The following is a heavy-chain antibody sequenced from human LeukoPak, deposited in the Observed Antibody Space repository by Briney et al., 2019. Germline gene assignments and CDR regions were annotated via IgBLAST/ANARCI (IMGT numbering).Heavy chain of an antibody. CDR3: AREHCSGGSCYSEGDYFDY. J-gene: IGHJ4*02. D-gene: IGHD2-15*01. CDR1: GGSISNYY. Sequence: SETLSLTCTVSGGSISNYYWSWIRQPAGKALEWIGSIYTSGNTNYNPSLKSRVTMSVDTSKNQFSLKLSSVTAADTAVYYCAREHCSGGSCYSEGDYFDYWGQGTLVTVSS. CDR2: IYTSGNT. V-gene: IGHV4-4*07.